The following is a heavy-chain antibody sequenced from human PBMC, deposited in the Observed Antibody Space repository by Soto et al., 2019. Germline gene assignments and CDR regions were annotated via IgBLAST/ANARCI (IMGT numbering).Heavy chain of an antibody. J-gene: IGHJ4*02. V-gene: IGHV4-59*01. CDR3: ARVGYGDYLVDY. CDR2: IYYSGST. D-gene: IGHD4-17*01. Sequence: SETLSLTCTVSGGSISSYYWSWIRQPPGKGLEWIGYIYYSGSTNYNPSLKSRVTISVDTSKNQFSLKLSSVTAADTAVYYCARVGYGDYLVDYWGQGTLVTVSS. CDR1: GGSISSYY.